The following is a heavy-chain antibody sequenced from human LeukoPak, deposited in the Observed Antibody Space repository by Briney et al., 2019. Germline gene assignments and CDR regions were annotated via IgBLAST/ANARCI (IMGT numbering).Heavy chain of an antibody. CDR3: TRDQGVGAPSPLH. CDR1: GFTFGDYA. V-gene: IGHV3-49*04. CDR2: IRSKAYGGTT. J-gene: IGHJ1*01. D-gene: IGHD1-26*01. Sequence: PGRSLRLSCTASGFTFGDYAMSWVRQAPGKGLERVGLIRSKAYGGTTEYAASVKGRFTISRDDSKSIAYLQMDSLKSEGTAVYCCTRDQGVGAPSPLHWGQGTLVTVSS.